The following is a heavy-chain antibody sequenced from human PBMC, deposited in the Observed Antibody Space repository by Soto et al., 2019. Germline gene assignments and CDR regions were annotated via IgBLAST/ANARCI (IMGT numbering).Heavy chain of an antibody. Sequence: QVQLVESGGGVVQPGRSLRLSCAASGFTLSSYAMHWVRQAPGKGLEWVAVISYDGSNKYYADSVKGRFTIYRDNSKNTLYLQMNSLRAEDTAVYYCARETTVTTTTADTEKKPELRYWGQGTLVTVSS. D-gene: IGHD4-17*01. J-gene: IGHJ4*02. CDR2: ISYDGSNK. CDR1: GFTLSSYA. V-gene: IGHV3-30-3*01. CDR3: ARETTVTTTTADTEKKPELRY.